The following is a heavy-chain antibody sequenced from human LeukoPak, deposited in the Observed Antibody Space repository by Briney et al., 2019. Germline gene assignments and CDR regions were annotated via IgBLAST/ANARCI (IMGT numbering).Heavy chain of an antibody. Sequence: SETLPLTCTVTGCSIHSAPYYWRWLREPPGKGLEWIGTIYSSRSNSYTPSLVSRVTMSVDTSKNQFFLKLTSVTAADTAVYYCARALAYFAGNCVTYYFDYWGQGALVTVSS. CDR3: ARALAYFAGNCVTYYFDY. J-gene: IGHJ4*02. V-gene: IGHV4-39*01. CDR1: GCSIHSAPYY. D-gene: IGHD2-21*01. CDR2: IYSSRSN.